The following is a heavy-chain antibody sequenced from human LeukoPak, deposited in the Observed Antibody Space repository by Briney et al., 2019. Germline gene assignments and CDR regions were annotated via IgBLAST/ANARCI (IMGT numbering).Heavy chain of an antibody. J-gene: IGHJ3*02. CDR3: ARPQTDILTGYYNGAFDI. CDR1: GCRFTSYL. Sequence: GASLRISCKGSGCRFTSYLISWVRQMPGKGLEWMGRIDPSDSYTNYSPSFQGHVTISADKSISTACLQWSSLKASDTAMYYCARPQTDILTGYYNGAFDIWGQGTMVTVSS. V-gene: IGHV5-10-1*01. D-gene: IGHD3-9*01. CDR2: IDPSDSYT.